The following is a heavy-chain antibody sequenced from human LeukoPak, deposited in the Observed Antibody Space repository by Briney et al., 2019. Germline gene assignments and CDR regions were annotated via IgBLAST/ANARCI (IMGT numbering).Heavy chain of an antibody. V-gene: IGHV4-59*01. J-gene: IGHJ2*01. CDR2: IYYSGST. Sequence: XCTXXGGXXXSYYWSWIRQPPGKGMEWIGYIYYSGSTNYNPSLKSRVTISVDTSKNQFSLKLSSVTAADTAVYYCARAMATVTTAQLWYFDLWGRGTLVTVSS. D-gene: IGHD5-24*01. CDR3: ARAMATVTTAQLWYFDL. CDR1: GGXXXSYY.